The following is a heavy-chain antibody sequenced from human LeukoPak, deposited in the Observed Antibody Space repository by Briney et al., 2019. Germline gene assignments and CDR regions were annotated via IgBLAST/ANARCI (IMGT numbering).Heavy chain of an antibody. Sequence: GASVTVSCKASGGTFSSYAISWVRQAPGQGLEWMGGIIPIFGTANSAQKFQGRVTITADESTSTAYMELSSLRSEDTAVYYCATRSLVTTFYYYYMDVWGKGTTVTVSS. CDR2: IIPIFGTA. J-gene: IGHJ6*03. D-gene: IGHD4-17*01. CDR1: GGTFSSYA. V-gene: IGHV1-69*13. CDR3: ATRSLVTTFYYYYMDV.